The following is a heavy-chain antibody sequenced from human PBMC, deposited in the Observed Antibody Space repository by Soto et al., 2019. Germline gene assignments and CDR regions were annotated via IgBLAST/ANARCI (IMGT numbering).Heavy chain of an antibody. CDR1: GGSIISASYS. V-gene: IGHV4-31*11. D-gene: IGHD6-13*01. CDR3: GRGDAAGIECWFDA. Sequence: PSETLSLTCAVSGGSIISASYSWNWIRQSPGRGLEWIGHIYSSGSTYYNPSLKSRVSISVDTSNNHFSLKLTSVTAADTALLFCGRGDAAGIECWFDAWGQGXLVTVYS. CDR2: IYSSGST. J-gene: IGHJ5*02.